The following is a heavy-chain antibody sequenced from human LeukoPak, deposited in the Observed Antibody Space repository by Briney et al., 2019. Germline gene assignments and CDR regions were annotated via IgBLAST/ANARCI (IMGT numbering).Heavy chain of an antibody. Sequence: ASVKVSCKASGYTFTGYYMHWVRQAPGQGLEWMGWINPNSGGTNYAQKFQGRVTMTEDTSTDTAYMELSSLRSEDTAVYYCATGYSSSPALDYWGQGTLVTVSS. D-gene: IGHD6-6*01. CDR3: ATGYSSSPALDY. J-gene: IGHJ4*02. V-gene: IGHV1-2*02. CDR2: INPNSGGT. CDR1: GYTFTGYY.